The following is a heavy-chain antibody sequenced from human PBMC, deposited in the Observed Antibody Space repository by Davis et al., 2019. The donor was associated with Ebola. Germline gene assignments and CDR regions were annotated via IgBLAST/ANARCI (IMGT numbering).Heavy chain of an antibody. CDR3: ARVGGGPRWYCSGGSCYWDYFDY. D-gene: IGHD2-15*01. V-gene: IGHV1-69*13. CDR1: GGTFSSYA. Sequence: SVKVSCKASGGTFSSYAISWVRQAPGQGLEWMGGIIPIFGTANYAQKFQGRVTITADESTSTAYMELSSLRSEDTAVYYCARVGGGPRWYCSGGSCYWDYFDYWGQGTLVTVSS. J-gene: IGHJ4*02. CDR2: IIPIFGTA.